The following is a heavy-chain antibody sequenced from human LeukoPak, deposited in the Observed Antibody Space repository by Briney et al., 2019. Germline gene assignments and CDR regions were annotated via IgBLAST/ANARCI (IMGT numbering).Heavy chain of an antibody. CDR3: AASGFGFGELPSYFYYYMDV. D-gene: IGHD3-10*01. CDR1: GFTFTRSA. Sequence: GASVKVSCKASGFTFTRSAMQWVRQARGQRLEWIGWIVVGSGNTKYAQKFQERVTITRDMSTGTAYMELSSLRSEDTAVYYCAASGFGFGELPSYFYYYMDVWGKGTMVTISS. CDR2: IVVGSGNT. V-gene: IGHV1-58*02. J-gene: IGHJ6*03.